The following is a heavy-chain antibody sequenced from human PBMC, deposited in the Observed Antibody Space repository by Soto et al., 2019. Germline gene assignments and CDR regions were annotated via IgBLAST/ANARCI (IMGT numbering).Heavy chain of an antibody. V-gene: IGHV1-8*01. CDR2: MNPNSGNT. D-gene: IGHD6-13*01. J-gene: IGHJ5*01. CDR1: GYTFTSYD. Sequence: QVQLVQSGAEVKKPGASVKVSCKASGYTFTSYDINWVRQATGQGLEWMGWMNPNSGNTGYAQKFQGRVTMTRNTSKRTPYMGRGSRRSEAPAVYYCAREGPAAGFDYGGKEPLAPVPP. CDR3: AREGPAAGFDY.